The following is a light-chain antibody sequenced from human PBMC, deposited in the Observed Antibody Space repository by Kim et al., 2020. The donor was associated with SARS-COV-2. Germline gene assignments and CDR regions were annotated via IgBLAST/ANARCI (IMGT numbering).Light chain of an antibody. J-gene: IGLJ1*01. CDR3: SSYAGKV. V-gene: IGLV2-8*01. CDR2: EVS. Sequence: GSPGQSVTLSSTGPSSDVVRYNYVSWNQQHPGKAPKPMIYEVSQRPSGVPDLFSGSKSGNTSSLTVSGLQAEDEADYYCSSYAGKVFGTGTKVTVL. CDR1: SSDVVRYNY.